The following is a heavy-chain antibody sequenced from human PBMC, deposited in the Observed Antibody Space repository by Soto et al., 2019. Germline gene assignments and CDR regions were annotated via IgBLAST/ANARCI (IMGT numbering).Heavy chain of an antibody. J-gene: IGHJ6*03. Sequence: SETLSLTCAVYGGSFSGYYWSWIRQPPGKGLEWIGEINHSGSTNYNPSLKSRVTISVDTSKNQFSLKLSSVTAADTAVYYCARENCSGGSCPYYYYYYYMDVWGKGTTVTVSS. CDR2: INHSGST. CDR3: ARENCSGGSCPYYYYYYYMDV. D-gene: IGHD2-15*01. V-gene: IGHV4-34*01. CDR1: GGSFSGYY.